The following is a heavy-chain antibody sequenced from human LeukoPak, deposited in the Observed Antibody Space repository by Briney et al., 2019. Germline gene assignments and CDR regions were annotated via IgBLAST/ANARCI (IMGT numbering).Heavy chain of an antibody. CDR2: INHSGST. D-gene: IGHD6-19*01. CDR1: GGSFSGYY. CDR3: ARVRQWLVGGPFDY. V-gene: IGHV4-34*01. Sequence: SETLSLTRAVYGGSFSGYYWSWIRQPPGKGLEWIGEINHSGSTNYNPSLKSRVTISVDTSKNQFSLKLSSVTAADTAVYYCARVRQWLVGGPFDYWGQGTLVTVSS. J-gene: IGHJ4*02.